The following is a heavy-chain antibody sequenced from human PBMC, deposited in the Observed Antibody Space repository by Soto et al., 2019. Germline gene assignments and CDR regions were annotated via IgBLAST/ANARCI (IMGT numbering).Heavy chain of an antibody. CDR3: TRPGGYGGNRDYYYGMDV. J-gene: IGHJ6*02. Sequence: PGGSLRLSCAASGFTFSGSAMHWVRQASGKGLEWVGRIRSKANSYATAYAASVKGRFTISRDDSKNTAYLQMNSLKTEDTAAYYCTRPGGYGGNRDYYYGMDVWGQGTTVTVSS. CDR1: GFTFSGSA. V-gene: IGHV3-73*01. D-gene: IGHD4-17*01. CDR2: IRSKANSYAT.